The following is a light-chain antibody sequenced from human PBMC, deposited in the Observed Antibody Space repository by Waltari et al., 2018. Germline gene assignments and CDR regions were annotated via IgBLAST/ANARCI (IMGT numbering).Light chain of an antibody. CDR3: QQSYTVPT. CDR2: AAS. J-gene: IGKJ5*01. CDR1: QGISNS. Sequence: DIQMTQSPSSLSASVGDRVTITCRASQGISNSLAWYQQKPGKAPKLLLYAASRLENGVPSRCSGSGSGTDYTLTISSLQPEDFATYYCQQSYTVPTFGQGTRLEIK. V-gene: IGKV1-NL1*01.